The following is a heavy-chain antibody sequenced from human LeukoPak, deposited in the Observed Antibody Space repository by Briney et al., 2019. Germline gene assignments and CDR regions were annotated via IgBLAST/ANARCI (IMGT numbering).Heavy chain of an antibody. CDR3: ARGGYDFWSGHYTGINY. D-gene: IGHD3-3*01. CDR2: MNPNSGNT. J-gene: IGHJ4*02. V-gene: IGHV1-8*01. Sequence: ASVKVSCKASGYTFTSYGINWVRQATGQGLEWMGWMNPNSGNTGYAQKFQGRVTMTRNTSISTAYMELSSLRSEDMAVYYCARGGYDFWSGHYTGINYWGQGTLVTVSS. CDR1: GYTFTSYG.